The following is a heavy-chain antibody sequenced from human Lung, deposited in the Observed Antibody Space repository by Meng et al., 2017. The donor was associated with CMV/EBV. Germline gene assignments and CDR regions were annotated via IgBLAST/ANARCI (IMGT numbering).Heavy chain of an antibody. Sequence: GGSLRLTCAASGCTFRSYEMNWVRQAPGMGLEWVSYISSSGEIIYYADSVKGRFSISIDNSKNSLYLLMSSLSADDTAVYYCARDKSGPFRIPYCYYGIDVWGQGXTVTVSS. CDR1: GCTFRSYE. CDR3: ARDKSGPFRIPYCYYGIDV. CDR2: ISSSGEII. V-gene: IGHV3-48*03. D-gene: IGHD1-26*01. J-gene: IGHJ6*02.